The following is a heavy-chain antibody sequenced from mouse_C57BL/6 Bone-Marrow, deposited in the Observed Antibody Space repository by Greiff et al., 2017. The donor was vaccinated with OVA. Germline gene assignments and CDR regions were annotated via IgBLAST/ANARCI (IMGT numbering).Heavy chain of an antibody. CDR1: GYTFTSYW. CDR3: ARSGGYGYSWFAY. J-gene: IGHJ3*01. V-gene: IGHV1-64*01. D-gene: IGHD2-2*01. CDR2: IHPNSGST. Sequence: VQLQQSGAELVKPGASVKSSCKASGYTFTSYWMHRVTQRPGQGLEWIGMIHPNSGSTNYNEKFKSKATLTVDKSYSTAYMQLSNLTSEDSAVNDGARSGGYGYSWFAYWGQGTLVTVSA.